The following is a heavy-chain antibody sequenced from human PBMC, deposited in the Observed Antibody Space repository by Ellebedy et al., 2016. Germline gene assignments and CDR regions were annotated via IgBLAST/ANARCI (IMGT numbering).Heavy chain of an antibody. CDR1: GFIVSSFF. D-gene: IGHD3-16*01. Sequence: GESLKISXAPSGFIVSSFFMSWVRQAPGKGLEWVSTMRGDGAKTHLADSVKGRFTMSRDIPKNTVYLQMNRLRAEDTAVYYCARGVGGTSLNWFDPWGQGTLVTVSS. CDR3: ARGVGGTSLNWFDP. V-gene: IGHV3-23*01. CDR2: MRGDGAKT. J-gene: IGHJ5*02.